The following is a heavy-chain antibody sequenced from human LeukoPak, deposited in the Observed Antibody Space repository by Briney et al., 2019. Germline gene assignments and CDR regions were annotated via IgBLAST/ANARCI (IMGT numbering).Heavy chain of an antibody. D-gene: IGHD6-19*01. V-gene: IGHV4-39*01. J-gene: IGHJ4*02. Sequence: PSETLSLTCTVSGGSISSYYWSWIRQPPGKGLEWIGSIYYSGSTYYNPSLKSRVTISVDTSKNQFSLKLSSVTAADTAVYYCARPGGRYSSAWFFDYWGQGTLITVSS. CDR1: GGSISSYY. CDR3: ARPGGRYSSAWFFDY. CDR2: IYYSGST.